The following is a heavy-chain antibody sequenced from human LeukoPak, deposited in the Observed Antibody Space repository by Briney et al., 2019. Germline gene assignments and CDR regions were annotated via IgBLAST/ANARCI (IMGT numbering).Heavy chain of an antibody. D-gene: IGHD3-22*01. J-gene: IGHJ4*02. CDR3: ARLGDYDSSGFPSDY. CDR2: ISHGDSDP. Sequence: PGQSLSLSCTGSGYTFTTYGIGSVPQTPGKGREALGSISHGDSDPRYSPYFQGQVTFSDDKSISTAYVQCSSLKASDTAMYYCARLGDYDSSGFPSDYWGRGTLVSVSS. CDR1: GYTFTTYG. V-gene: IGHV5-51*03.